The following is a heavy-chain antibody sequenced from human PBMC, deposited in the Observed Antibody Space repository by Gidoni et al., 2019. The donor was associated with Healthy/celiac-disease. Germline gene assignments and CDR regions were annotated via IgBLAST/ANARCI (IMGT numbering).Heavy chain of an antibody. D-gene: IGHD3-22*01. J-gene: IGHJ4*02. CDR1: GFPFSSYA. Sequence: QVQLVESGGGVVQPGRSLRLSCSASGFPFSSYAMHWVRQAPGKGLEWVAVISYDGSNKYYADSVKGRFTISRDNSKNTLYLQMNSLRAEDTAVYYCARSDSSGYYYLDYWGQGTLVTVSS. CDR2: ISYDGSNK. CDR3: ARSDSSGYYYLDY. V-gene: IGHV3-30-3*01.